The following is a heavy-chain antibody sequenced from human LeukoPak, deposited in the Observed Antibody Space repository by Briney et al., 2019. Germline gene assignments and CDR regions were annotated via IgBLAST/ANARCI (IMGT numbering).Heavy chain of an antibody. D-gene: IGHD3-22*01. V-gene: IGHV4-31*03. Sequence: SETLSLTCTVSGGSISSGGYYWSWIRQHPGKGLEWIGYIYYSGSTYYNPSLKSRVTISVDTSKNQFSLKLSSVTAADTAVYYCARGHSSGHRVITYFDYWGQGTLVTVSS. J-gene: IGHJ4*02. CDR1: GGSISSGGYY. CDR2: IYYSGST. CDR3: ARGHSSGHRVITYFDY.